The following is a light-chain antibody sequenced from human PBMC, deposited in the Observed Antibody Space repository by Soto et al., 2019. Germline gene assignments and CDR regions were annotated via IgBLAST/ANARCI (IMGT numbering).Light chain of an antibody. Sequence: IVKTQSPASLTVSLGERATINCKSSQTVFTGSSNKNYLAWYQYKPGQAPKLLMYWATARESGVPDRFRGSGFGTDYTLTITSVQAEDVAVYYCHQYFTLPSFGGGTKVEI. J-gene: IGKJ4*01. CDR1: QTVFTGSSNKNY. V-gene: IGKV4-1*01. CDR3: HQYFTLPS. CDR2: WAT.